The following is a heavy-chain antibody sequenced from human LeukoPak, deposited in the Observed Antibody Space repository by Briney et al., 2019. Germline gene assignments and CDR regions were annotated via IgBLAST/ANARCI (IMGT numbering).Heavy chain of an antibody. J-gene: IGHJ4*02. CDR3: ARDRGSGWYPLDY. D-gene: IGHD6-19*01. Sequence: PVGSLRLSCAASGFTFSSYSMNWVRQAPGKGLEWVSSISSSSSYIYYADSVKGRFTISRDNAKNSLYLQMNNLRAEDTAVYYCARDRGSGWYPLDYWGQGTLVTVSS. CDR1: GFTFSSYS. V-gene: IGHV3-21*01. CDR2: ISSSSSYI.